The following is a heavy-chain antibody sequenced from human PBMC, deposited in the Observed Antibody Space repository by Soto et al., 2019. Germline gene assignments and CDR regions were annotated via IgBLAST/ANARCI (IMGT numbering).Heavy chain of an antibody. CDR3: AREAVLPRAIDY. Sequence: QVQLQESGPGLVKPSETLSLTCTVSGGSVSSGSYYWSWIRQPPEKGLEWIGYIYYSGSTNYNPSLKSQVTISVDTSKNQFSLKLSSVTAADTAVYYCAREAVLPRAIDYWGQGTLVTVSS. CDR2: IYYSGST. J-gene: IGHJ4*02. V-gene: IGHV4-61*01. D-gene: IGHD1-26*01. CDR1: GGSVSSGSYY.